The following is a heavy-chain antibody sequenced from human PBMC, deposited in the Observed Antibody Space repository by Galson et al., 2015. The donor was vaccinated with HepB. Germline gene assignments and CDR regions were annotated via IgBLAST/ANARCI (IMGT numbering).Heavy chain of an antibody. CDR3: ARGWIAAAGFAIDY. D-gene: IGHD6-13*01. Sequence: SLRLSCAASGFTFSSYGMHWVRQAPGKGLEWVAVIWYDGSNKYYADSVKGRFTISRDNSKNTLYLQMNSLRAEDTAVYYCARGWIAAAGFAIDYWGQGTLVTVSS. V-gene: IGHV3-33*08. J-gene: IGHJ4*02. CDR1: GFTFSSYG. CDR2: IWYDGSNK.